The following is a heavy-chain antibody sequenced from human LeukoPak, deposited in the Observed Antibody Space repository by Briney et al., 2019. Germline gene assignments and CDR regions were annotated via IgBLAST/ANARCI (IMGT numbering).Heavy chain of an antibody. CDR2: MNSNSGNT. CDR3: ARLPGYYGAS. J-gene: IGHJ5*02. Sequence: ASVKVSCKASGYPFTSYDLNWVRQATGQGLEWMGWMNSNSGNTGYPQKFQGRVTMTRNTSISTAYMELSSLKPEDTGIYYCARLPGYYGASWGQGTLVTVSS. CDR1: GYPFTSYD. D-gene: IGHD4/OR15-4a*01. V-gene: IGHV1-8*01.